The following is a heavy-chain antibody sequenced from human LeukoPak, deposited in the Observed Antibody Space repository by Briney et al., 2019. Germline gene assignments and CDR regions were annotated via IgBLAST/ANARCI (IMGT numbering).Heavy chain of an antibody. V-gene: IGHV4-34*01. CDR1: GGSFSGYY. CDR3: ARSRYYYDSSGYSYYFDY. D-gene: IGHD3-22*01. J-gene: IGHJ4*02. Sequence: SETLSLTCAVYGGSFSGYYWSWIRQPPGKGLEWIGEINHSGSTNYNPSLKSRVTISVDTSKNQFSLKLSSVTAADTAVYYCARSRYYYDSSGYSYYFDYWGQGTLVTVSS. CDR2: INHSGST.